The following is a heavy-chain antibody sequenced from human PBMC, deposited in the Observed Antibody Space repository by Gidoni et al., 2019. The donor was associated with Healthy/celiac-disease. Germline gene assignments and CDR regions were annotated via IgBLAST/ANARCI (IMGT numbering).Heavy chain of an antibody. D-gene: IGHD1-26*01. Sequence: EVQLVESGGGLVQPGGSLKLSCAASGFTFSGSAMHWVRQAPGKGLEWVGCMWSKANSYATAYAVSVNGRFTISSDDSKNTAYLQMNSLKSEDTAVYYCTMLFWEDAFDIWGQGTMVTVSS. CDR3: TMLFWEDAFDI. V-gene: IGHV3-73*01. CDR2: MWSKANSYAT. J-gene: IGHJ3*02. CDR1: GFTFSGSA.